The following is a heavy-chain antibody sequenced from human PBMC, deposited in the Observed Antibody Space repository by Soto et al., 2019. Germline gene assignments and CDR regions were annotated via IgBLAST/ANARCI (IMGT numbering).Heavy chain of an antibody. J-gene: IGHJ3*02. D-gene: IGHD3-16*02. Sequence: EVQLLESGGGLVQPGGSLRLSCAASGFTFSSYAMNWVRQAPGKGLEWVSAISGSGGSTYYADSVKGRLTISRDNSKNRLYRKMNSLRAEDTAVYYCAKGIWGNYRVSPPDAFDIWGQGTMVTVS. CDR2: ISGSGGST. CDR3: AKGIWGNYRVSPPDAFDI. CDR1: GFTFSSYA. V-gene: IGHV3-23*01.